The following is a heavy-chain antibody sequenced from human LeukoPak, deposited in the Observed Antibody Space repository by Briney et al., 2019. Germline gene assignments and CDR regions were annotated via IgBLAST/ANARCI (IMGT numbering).Heavy chain of an antibody. CDR3: ARHLDGYNPFYY. Sequence: KVGESLKISCKGSGYSFSSYWIAWVRQMPGKGLEYMGIINPGNSDIRYSPSFQGQVTISADKSISTAYLEWSSLKASDTAMYYCARHLDGYNPFYYWGQGTPVTVSS. V-gene: IGHV5-51*01. CDR2: INPGNSDI. D-gene: IGHD5-24*01. J-gene: IGHJ4*02. CDR1: GYSFSSYW.